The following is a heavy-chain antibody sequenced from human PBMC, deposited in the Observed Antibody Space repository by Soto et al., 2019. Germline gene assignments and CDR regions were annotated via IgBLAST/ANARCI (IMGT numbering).Heavy chain of an antibody. V-gene: IGHV1-3*01. CDR1: GYAFTSYA. Sequence: GASVKVSCKASGYAFTSYAMHWARQAPGQRLEWMGWINAGNGNTKYSQKFQGRVTITRNTSASTAYMELSSLRSEDTAVYYCARMGLTRYSSSWGPYYYYGMDVWGQGTTVTVSS. J-gene: IGHJ6*02. CDR2: INAGNGNT. CDR3: ARMGLTRYSSSWGPYYYYGMDV. D-gene: IGHD6-13*01.